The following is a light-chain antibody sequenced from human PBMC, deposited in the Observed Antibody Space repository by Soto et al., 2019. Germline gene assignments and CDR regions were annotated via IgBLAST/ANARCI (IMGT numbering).Light chain of an antibody. J-gene: IGLJ2*01. CDR3: TSYASSKTLL. V-gene: IGLV2-14*01. CDR2: DVT. CDR1: ISDVGGYDY. Sequence: QSVLTQPASVSGSPGQSITISCTGTISDVGGYDYVSWYQQYPGKAPKLMIYDVTNRPSGVSNRFSGSRSGYTASLTISGLQAEDEAHYYCTSYASSKTLLFGGGTKLTVL.